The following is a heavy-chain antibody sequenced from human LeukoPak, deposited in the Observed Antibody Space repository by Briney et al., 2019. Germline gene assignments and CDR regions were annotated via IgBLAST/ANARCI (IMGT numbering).Heavy chain of an antibody. D-gene: IGHD5-12*01. CDR1: GGSFSGYY. CDR2: INHSGST. Sequence: SETLSLTCAVYGGSFSGYYWSWIRQPPGKGLEWIGEINHSGSTNYNPSLKSRVTISVDTSKNQFSLKLSSVTAADTAVYYCARHVGYSGYDWSYYYYYMDVWGKGTTVTISS. J-gene: IGHJ6*03. V-gene: IGHV4-34*01. CDR3: ARHVGYSGYDWSYYYYYMDV.